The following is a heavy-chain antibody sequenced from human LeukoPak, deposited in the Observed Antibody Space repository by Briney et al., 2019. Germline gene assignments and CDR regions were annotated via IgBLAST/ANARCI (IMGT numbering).Heavy chain of an antibody. D-gene: IGHD2-2*01. V-gene: IGHV1-3*01. CDR2: INAGNGST. Sequence: ASVKVSCKASGYTFTTYAMHWVRQAPGQRLEWMGWINAGNGSTKYSQKFQGRVTITRDTSASTAYMELSSLRSEDTAVYYCASRRQYCSTTSCSATFDIWGQGTMVTVSS. J-gene: IGHJ3*02. CDR1: GYTFTTYA. CDR3: ASRRQYCSTTSCSATFDI.